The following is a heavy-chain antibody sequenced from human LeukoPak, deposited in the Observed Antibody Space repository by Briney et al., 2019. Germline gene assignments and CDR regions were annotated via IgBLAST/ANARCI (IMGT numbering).Heavy chain of an antibody. Sequence: PSETLSLTCTVSGGSISSYYWSWIRQPPGKGLEWIGYIYYSGGTNYNPSLKSRVTISVDTSKNQFSLKLSSVTAADTAVYYCAREGYDILTGYSGSYFDYWGQGTLVTVSS. CDR2: IYYSGGT. CDR3: AREGYDILTGYSGSYFDY. J-gene: IGHJ4*02. V-gene: IGHV4-59*01. CDR1: GGSISSYY. D-gene: IGHD3-9*01.